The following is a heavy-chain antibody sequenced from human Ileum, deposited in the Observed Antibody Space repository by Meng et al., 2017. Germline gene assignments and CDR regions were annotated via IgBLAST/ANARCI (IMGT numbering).Heavy chain of an antibody. CDR2: IWYDGSNK. V-gene: IGHV3-33*01. CDR3: ARASIAWLGGKDAFDI. J-gene: IGHJ3*02. CDR1: GFTFSSYG. D-gene: IGHD3-16*01. Sequence: GESLKISCAASGFTFSSYGMHWVRQAPGKGLEWVSVIWYDGSNKYYADSVKGRFTISRDNSKNTLYLQMNSLRAEDTAVYYCARASIAWLGGKDAFDIWGQGTMVTVSS.